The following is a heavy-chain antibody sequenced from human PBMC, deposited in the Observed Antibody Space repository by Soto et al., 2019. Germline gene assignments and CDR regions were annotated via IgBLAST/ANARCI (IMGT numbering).Heavy chain of an antibody. CDR1: GYTFTGYY. Sequence: ASVKVSCKASGYTFTGYYMHWVRQAPGQGLEWMGWINPNSGGTNYAQKFQGWVTMTRDTSISTAYMELSRLRSDDTAVYYCARDLVYSSGGMDVWGQGTTVTVSS. CDR3: ARDLVYSSGGMDV. V-gene: IGHV1-2*04. D-gene: IGHD2-15*01. J-gene: IGHJ6*02. CDR2: INPNSGGT.